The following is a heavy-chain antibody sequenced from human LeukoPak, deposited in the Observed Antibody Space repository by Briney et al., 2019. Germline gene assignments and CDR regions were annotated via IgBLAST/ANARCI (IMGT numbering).Heavy chain of an antibody. CDR1: GGTFSSYT. CDR2: IIPILGIA. J-gene: IGHJ6*03. V-gene: IGHV1-69*04. Sequence: ASVKVSCKASGGTFSSYTISWVRQAPGQGLEWMGRIIPILGIANYAQKFQGRVTITADKSTSTAYMELSSLRSEDTAVYYCARDLRSTVVTPSYYYYYMDVWGKGTTVTVSS. D-gene: IGHD4-23*01. CDR3: ARDLRSTVVTPSYYYYYMDV.